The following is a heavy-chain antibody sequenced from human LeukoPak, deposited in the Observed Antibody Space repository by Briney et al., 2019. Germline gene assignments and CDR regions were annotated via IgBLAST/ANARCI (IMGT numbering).Heavy chain of an antibody. V-gene: IGHV1-8*01. CDR2: MNPNSGNT. D-gene: IGHD6-19*01. CDR1: GYTFTSYD. Sequence: GASVKVSCKASGYTFTSYDINWVRQATGQGLEWMGWMNPNSGNTGYAQKFQGRVTMTRNTSISTAYMELSSLRSEDTAVYYCARPCTSGWHRLFDSWGQGTLVTVSS. J-gene: IGHJ4*02. CDR3: ARPCTSGWHRLFDS.